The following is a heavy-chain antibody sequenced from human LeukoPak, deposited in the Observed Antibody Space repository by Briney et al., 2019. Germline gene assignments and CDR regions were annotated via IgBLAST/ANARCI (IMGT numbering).Heavy chain of an antibody. V-gene: IGHV5-51*01. CDR2: IYPGDSDT. Sequence: RGESLKISCKGSGYSFTSYWIGWVRQMPGKGLEWMGIIYPGDSDTRYSTSFQGQVTISADKSISTAYLQWSSLKASDTAMYYCARHESSGWYDFDYWGQGTLVTVSS. D-gene: IGHD6-19*01. CDR3: ARHESSGWYDFDY. CDR1: GYSFTSYW. J-gene: IGHJ4*02.